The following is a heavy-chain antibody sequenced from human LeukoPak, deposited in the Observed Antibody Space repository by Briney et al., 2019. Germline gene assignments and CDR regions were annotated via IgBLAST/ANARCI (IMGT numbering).Heavy chain of an antibody. CDR1: GFTFSSYA. J-gene: IGHJ4*02. Sequence: GGSLRLSCAASGFTFSSYAMHWVRQAPGKGLEWVANIEQGGSEKHYLDSVKGRFTISRDNAKNSLYLQMNSLRAEDTAVYYCARAGTLWFGESRIEYWGQGTLVTVSS. V-gene: IGHV3-7*03. D-gene: IGHD3-10*01. CDR2: IEQGGSEK. CDR3: ARAGTLWFGESRIEY.